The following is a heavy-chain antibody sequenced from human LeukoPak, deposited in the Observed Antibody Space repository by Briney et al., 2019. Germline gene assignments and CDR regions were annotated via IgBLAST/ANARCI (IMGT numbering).Heavy chain of an antibody. J-gene: IGHJ4*02. CDR1: GLTFSDYY. CDR3: ARGFKGYCSGGSCWH. V-gene: IGHV3-11*04. D-gene: IGHD2-15*01. Sequence: GGSLRLSCGASGLTFSDYYMSWIRQAPGKGLEWVSYISSSGYTIYYVDSVKGRFTISRDNSKNTVYLQMNSLTTEDTAVYYCARGFKGYCSGGSCWHWGQGTLVTVSS. CDR2: ISSSGYTI.